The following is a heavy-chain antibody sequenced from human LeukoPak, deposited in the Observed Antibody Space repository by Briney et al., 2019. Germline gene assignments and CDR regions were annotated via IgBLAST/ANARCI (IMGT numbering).Heavy chain of an antibody. Sequence: GGSPRLSCAASGFTVSSNYMSWVRQAPGKGLEWVSVIYSGGSTYYADSVKGRFTISRDNSKNTLYLQMNSLRAEDTAVYYCARGWSYYYMDVWGKGTTVTVSS. V-gene: IGHV3-66*02. D-gene: IGHD2-15*01. CDR1: GFTVSSNY. CDR2: IYSGGST. CDR3: ARGWSYYYMDV. J-gene: IGHJ6*03.